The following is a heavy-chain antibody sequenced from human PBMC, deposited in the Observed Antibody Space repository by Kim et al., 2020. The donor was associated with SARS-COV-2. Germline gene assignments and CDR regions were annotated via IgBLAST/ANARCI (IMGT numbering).Heavy chain of an antibody. J-gene: IGHJ6*03. CDR1: GGSISSSSYY. D-gene: IGHD2-2*01. V-gene: IGHV4-39*01. CDR3: ARHQPPGHSYYYMDV. Sequence: SETLSLTCTVSGGSISSSSYYWGWIRQPPGKGLEWIGSIYYSGSTYYNPSLKSRVTISVDTSKNQFSLKLSSVTAADTAVYYCARHQPPGHSYYYMDVWGKGTTVTVSS. CDR2: IYYSGST.